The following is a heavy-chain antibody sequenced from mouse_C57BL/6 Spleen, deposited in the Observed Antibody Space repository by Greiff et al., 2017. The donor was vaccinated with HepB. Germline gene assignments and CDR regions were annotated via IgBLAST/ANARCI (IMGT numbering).Heavy chain of an antibody. J-gene: IGHJ1*03. CDR2: INPNDGTT. D-gene: IGHD1-1*01. Sequence: VQLQQSGPELVKPGASVKISCTASGYTFTDYNMNWVQQSPGKSLEWIGVINPNDGTTSYNQKFKGKATLTVDQSSSTAYMQLNSLTSEDSAVYYCAREVYYGSSGWYFDVWGTGTTVTVSS. CDR3: AREVYYGSSGWYFDV. V-gene: IGHV1-39*01. CDR1: GYTFTDYN.